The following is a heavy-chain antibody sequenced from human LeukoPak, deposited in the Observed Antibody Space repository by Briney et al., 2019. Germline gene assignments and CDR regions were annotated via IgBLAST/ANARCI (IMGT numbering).Heavy chain of an antibody. D-gene: IGHD5-18*01. CDR1: GFTFSSYS. J-gene: IGHJ3*02. CDR3: ARGPLVDTVPI. CDR2: ISSSSTII. Sequence: PGGSLRLSCAASGFTFSSYSMNWVRQAPGKGLEWVSHISSSSTIIYYADSVKGRFTISRDNAKNSLYLQMNSLRAEDTAVYYCARGPLVDTVPIWGQGTMITVSS. V-gene: IGHV3-48*01.